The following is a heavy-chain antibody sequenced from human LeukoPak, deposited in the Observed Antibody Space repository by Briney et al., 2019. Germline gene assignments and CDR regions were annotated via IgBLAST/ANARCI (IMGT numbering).Heavy chain of an antibody. CDR1: GGTFSSYA. J-gene: IGHJ4*02. CDR2: IIPIFGIA. CDR3: ASNRDYDSSGYYCH. D-gene: IGHD3-22*01. V-gene: IGHV1-69*04. Sequence: AASVKVSCKASGGTFSSYAISWVRQAPGQGLEWMGRIIPIFGIANYAQKFQGGVTITADKSTSTAYMELSSLRSEDTAVYYCASNRDYDSSGYYCHWGQGTLVTVSS.